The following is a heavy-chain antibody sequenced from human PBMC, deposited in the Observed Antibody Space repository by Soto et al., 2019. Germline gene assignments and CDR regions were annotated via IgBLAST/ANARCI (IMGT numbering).Heavy chain of an antibody. CDR1: GFTFTSSA. V-gene: IGHV1-58*01. CDR2: IVVGSGNT. Sequence: SVKVSCKASGFTFTSSAVQWVRQARGQRLEWIGWIVVGSGNTNYAQKFQERVTITRDMSTSTAYMELSSLRSEDTAVYYCAADMGYCSGGSCQPFDYWGQGTLVTVSS. D-gene: IGHD2-15*01. J-gene: IGHJ4*02. CDR3: AADMGYCSGGSCQPFDY.